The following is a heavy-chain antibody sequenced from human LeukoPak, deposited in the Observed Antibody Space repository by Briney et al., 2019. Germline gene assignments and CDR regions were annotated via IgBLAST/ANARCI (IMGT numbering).Heavy chain of an antibody. Sequence: PGEPLKISCKGSGYSFTSYWIGWVRQMPGKGLEWMGIIYPGDSDTRYSPSFQGQVTISADKSISTAYLQWSSLKASDTAMYYCARQRTYCGGDCYSSNWFDPWGQGTLVTVSS. J-gene: IGHJ5*02. CDR1: GYSFTSYW. CDR2: IYPGDSDT. V-gene: IGHV5-51*01. CDR3: ARQRTYCGGDCYSSNWFDP. D-gene: IGHD2-21*02.